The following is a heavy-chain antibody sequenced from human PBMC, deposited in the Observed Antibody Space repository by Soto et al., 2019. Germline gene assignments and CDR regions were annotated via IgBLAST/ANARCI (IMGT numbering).Heavy chain of an antibody. CDR3: ARAASSVWGSYLGGGAFDY. V-gene: IGHV1-46*01. CDR1: GYSFTSHF. Sequence: EASVKVSCKASGYSFTSHFLHWVRQAPGQGLEWMGVIIPSGGSTNSARKFQGRLTMTSDTSTSTVYMELTSLGSEDTAVYYCARAASSVWGSYLGGGAFDYWGQGTPVTVSS. J-gene: IGHJ4*02. CDR2: IIPSGGST. D-gene: IGHD3-16*01.